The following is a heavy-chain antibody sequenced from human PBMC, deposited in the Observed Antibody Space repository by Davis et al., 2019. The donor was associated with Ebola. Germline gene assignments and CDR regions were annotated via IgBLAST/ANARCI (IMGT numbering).Heavy chain of an antibody. CDR3: AKEAFAGSTRIDWFDP. D-gene: IGHD2-15*01. J-gene: IGHJ5*02. CDR1: GFTFSSYW. Sequence: GESLKISCAASGFTFSSYWMSWVRQAPGKGLEWVSGIMGGNGKSYYSESVKGRFTISRDNTKNTVFLQMNSLTVEDTAVYYCAKEAFAGSTRIDWFDPWGQGILVTVSS. V-gene: IGHV3-23*01. CDR2: IMGGNGKS.